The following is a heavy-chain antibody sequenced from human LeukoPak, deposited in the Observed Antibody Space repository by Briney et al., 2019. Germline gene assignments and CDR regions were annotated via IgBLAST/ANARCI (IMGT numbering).Heavy chain of an antibody. CDR3: ARGGAAYSRATIGL. Sequence: PSETLSLTCDVYGGSISGYYWTWIRQPPGKGLEWLGEMNHSGGTNYNPSLKSRVTISVDTSKNQCSLKLSSVTAADTAVYRCARGGAAYSRATIGLWGQGTLVSVSS. CDR1: GGSISGYY. D-gene: IGHD5-12*01. V-gene: IGHV4-34*01. CDR2: MNHSGGT. J-gene: IGHJ4*02.